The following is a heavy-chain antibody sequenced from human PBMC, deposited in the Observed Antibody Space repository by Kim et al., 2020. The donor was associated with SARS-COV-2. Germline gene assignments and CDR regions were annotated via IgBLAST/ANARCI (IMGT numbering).Heavy chain of an antibody. Sequence: SVKVSCKASGGTFSSYAISWVRQAPGQGLEWMGGIIPIFGTANYAQKFQGRVTITADESTSTAYMELSSLRSEDTAVYYCAREGVSSGWYAGGYYYYGMDVWGQGTTVTVSS. J-gene: IGHJ6*02. CDR2: IIPIFGTA. CDR3: AREGVSSGWYAGGYYYYGMDV. D-gene: IGHD6-19*01. CDR1: GGTFSSYA. V-gene: IGHV1-69*13.